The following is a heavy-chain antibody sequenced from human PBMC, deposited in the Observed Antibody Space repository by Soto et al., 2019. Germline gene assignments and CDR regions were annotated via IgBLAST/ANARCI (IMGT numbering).Heavy chain of an antibody. CDR2: IYHSGRT. Sequence: SETLSLTCTVSGGSISNGYYYWSWVRQNPGKGLEWIGHIYHSGRTYYNPSLKSRVTISVDTSKNQFSLNLSSVTAADTAVYYCARWVEVSLDYFDAWGQGTPVTVSS. CDR1: GGSISNGYYY. CDR3: ARWVEVSLDYFDA. D-gene: IGHD2-15*01. V-gene: IGHV4-31*03. J-gene: IGHJ4*02.